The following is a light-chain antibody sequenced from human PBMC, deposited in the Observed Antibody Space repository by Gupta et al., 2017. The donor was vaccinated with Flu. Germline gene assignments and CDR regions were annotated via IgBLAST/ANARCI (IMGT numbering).Light chain of an antibody. J-gene: IGLJ3*02. Sequence: CHSGSVTSVGSYRPYQYQYKYERPPEQVPRYNSDWDKERRSGIPKRFSGSKAGSAMAWILIIAEAQDEDEADYDSGNFHITAWVFGGGTKLTVL. CDR3: GNFHITAWV. CDR2: YNSDWDK. V-gene: IGLV5-45*01. CDR1: SVTSVGSYR.